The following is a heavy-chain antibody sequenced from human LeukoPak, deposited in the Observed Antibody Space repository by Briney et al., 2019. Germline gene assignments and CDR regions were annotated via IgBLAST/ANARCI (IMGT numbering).Heavy chain of an antibody. CDR2: INPNSGGT. D-gene: IGHD6-13*01. CDR3: ARDSGIAAAGGYDY. Sequence: ASVKASCKASGYTFTGYYMHWVRQAPGQGLEWMGWINPNSGGTNYAQKFQGRVTMTRDTSISTAYMELSRLRSDDTAVYYCARDSGIAAAGGYDYWGQGTLVTVSS. CDR1: GYTFTGYY. J-gene: IGHJ4*02. V-gene: IGHV1-2*02.